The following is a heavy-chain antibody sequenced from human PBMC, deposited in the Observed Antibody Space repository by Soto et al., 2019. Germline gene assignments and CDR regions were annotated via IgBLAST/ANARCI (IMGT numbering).Heavy chain of an antibody. D-gene: IGHD3-10*01. Sequence: ASVTVYWKAAGYGFTSYAMHWVRQAPGQRLEWMGWINAGNGNTKYSQKFQGRVTITRDTSASTAYMELSSLRSEDTAVYYCAREGRGGYFDYWGQGTLVTVSS. CDR1: GYGFTSYA. CDR2: INAGNGNT. J-gene: IGHJ4*02. V-gene: IGHV1-3*01. CDR3: AREGRGGYFDY.